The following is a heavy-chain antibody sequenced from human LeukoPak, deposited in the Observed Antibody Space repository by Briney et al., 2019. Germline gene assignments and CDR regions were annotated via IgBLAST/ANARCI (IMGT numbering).Heavy chain of an antibody. CDR3: ARARRYSNYEIGY. D-gene: IGHD4-11*01. CDR2: ITSGRTI. CDR1: GFTFSSYE. J-gene: IGHJ4*02. V-gene: IGHV3-48*03. Sequence: GGSLRLSCVASGFTFSSYEMNWVRQAPGKGLEWVSYITSGRTIYYADSVKGRFTISRDNPKNSLYLQMNSLRAEDTAVYYCARARRYSNYEIGYWGQGTLVTVSS.